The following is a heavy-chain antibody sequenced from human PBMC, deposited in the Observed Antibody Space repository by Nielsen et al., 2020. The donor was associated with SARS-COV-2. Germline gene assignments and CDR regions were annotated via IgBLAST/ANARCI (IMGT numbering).Heavy chain of an antibody. CDR2: ISAYNGNT. J-gene: IGHJ4*02. Sequence: ASVKVSCKASGYTFTSYGISWVRQAPGQGLEWMGWISAYNGNTNYAQKLQGRVTMTTDTSASTAYMELSSLRSEDTAVYYCARAENRYCSSTSCPGLGGHWGQGTLVTVSS. V-gene: IGHV1-18*01. CDR3: ARAENRYCSSTSCPGLGGH. D-gene: IGHD2-2*01. CDR1: GYTFTSYG.